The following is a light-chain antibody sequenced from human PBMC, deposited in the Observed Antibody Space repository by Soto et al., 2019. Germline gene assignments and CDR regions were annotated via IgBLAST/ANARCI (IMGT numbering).Light chain of an antibody. V-gene: IGKV1-39*01. Sequence: DIQMTQSPSSLSAYVGDRVTITFRASQSITNYLNWYQQKPGKAPKLLIYVASSLQSGVPSRFSGSSSGTDFTLTISSLEAEDFATYYCQQSYSTPPWTFGQGTKVDIK. J-gene: IGKJ1*01. CDR2: VAS. CDR1: QSITNY. CDR3: QQSYSTPPWT.